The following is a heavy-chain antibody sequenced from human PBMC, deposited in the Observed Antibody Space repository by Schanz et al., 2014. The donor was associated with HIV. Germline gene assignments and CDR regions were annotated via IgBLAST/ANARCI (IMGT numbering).Heavy chain of an antibody. CDR3: ARWGRGCSGGSCYWGYYGMDV. V-gene: IGHV1-46*01. CDR1: GYTFTTYY. J-gene: IGHJ6*02. D-gene: IGHD2-15*01. Sequence: QVQLVQSGAEVKKPGASVKVSCKASGYTFTTYYMHWVRQAPGQGLEWMGIINPSGGSTSYAQKLQDRLTLTTQTSTNTAYMELRRLRSDDTAVYYCARWGRGCSGGSCYWGYYGMDVWGQGTTVTVSS. CDR2: INPSGGST.